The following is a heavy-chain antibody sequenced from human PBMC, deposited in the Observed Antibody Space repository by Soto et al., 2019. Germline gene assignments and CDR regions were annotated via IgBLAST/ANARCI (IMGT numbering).Heavy chain of an antibody. CDR1: GFTFSSYG. CDR3: AKERDSSGWYDY. CDR2: ISYDGSNK. D-gene: IGHD6-19*01. J-gene: IGHJ4*02. Sequence: QAQLVESGGGVVQPGRSLRLSCAASGFTFSSYGMHWVRQAPGKGLEWVAVISYDGSNKYYADSVKGRFTISRDNSKNTLYLQMNSLRAEDTAVYYCAKERDSSGWYDYWGQGTLVTVSS. V-gene: IGHV3-30*18.